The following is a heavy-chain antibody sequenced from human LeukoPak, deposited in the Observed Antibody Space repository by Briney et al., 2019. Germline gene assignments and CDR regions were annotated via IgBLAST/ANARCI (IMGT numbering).Heavy chain of an antibody. V-gene: IGHV4-39*07. Sequence: PSETLSLTCTVSGGSISSSSYYWGWIRQPPGKGLEWIGSIYYSGSTYYNPSLKSRVTISVDTSKNQFSLKLSSVTAADTAVYYCARSRYYYDSRGGSVPFDYWGQGTLVTVSS. J-gene: IGHJ4*02. CDR3: ARSRYYYDSRGGSVPFDY. D-gene: IGHD3-22*01. CDR1: GGSISSSSYY. CDR2: IYYSGST.